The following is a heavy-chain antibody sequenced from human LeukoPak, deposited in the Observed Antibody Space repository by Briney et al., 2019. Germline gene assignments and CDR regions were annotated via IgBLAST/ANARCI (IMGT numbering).Heavy chain of an antibody. Sequence: GGSLRLSCAASGFTFSSYSMNWVRQAPGKGLEWVSSISSSSSYIYYADSVKGRFTISRDNAKNSLYLQMNSLRAEDTAVYYCARDIEIGWLQPYYYMDVWGKGTTVTVSS. D-gene: IGHD5-18*01. CDR2: ISSSSSYI. V-gene: IGHV3-21*01. CDR1: GFTFSSYS. CDR3: ARDIEIGWLQPYYYMDV. J-gene: IGHJ6*03.